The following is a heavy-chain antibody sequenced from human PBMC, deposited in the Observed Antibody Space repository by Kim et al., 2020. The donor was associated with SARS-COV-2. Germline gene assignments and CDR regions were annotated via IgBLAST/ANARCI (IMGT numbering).Heavy chain of an antibody. CDR1: GGSFSGYY. CDR2: INHSGST. J-gene: IGHJ6*02. CDR3: ARGRGGGWPHYYYYGMDV. D-gene: IGHD6-19*01. V-gene: IGHV4-34*01. Sequence: SETLSLTCAVYGGSFSGYYWSWIRQPPGKGLEWIGEINHSGSTNYNPSLKSRVTISVDTSKNQFSLKLSSVTAADTAVYYCARGRGGGWPHYYYYGMDVWGRGTTVTVSS.